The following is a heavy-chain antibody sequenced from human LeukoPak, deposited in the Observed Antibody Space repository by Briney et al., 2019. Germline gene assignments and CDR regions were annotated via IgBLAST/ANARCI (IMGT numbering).Heavy chain of an antibody. CDR2: ISSSGSTI. J-gene: IGHJ4*02. D-gene: IGHD6-6*01. CDR3: ARSSSSFPGYFDY. V-gene: IGHV3-11*04. CDR1: GFTFSDYY. Sequence: PGGSLRLSCAASGFTFSDYYMSWIRQAPGKGLEWVSYISSSGSTIYYADSVKGRFTISRDNSKNTLYLQMNSLRAEDTAVYYCARSSSSFPGYFDYWGQGTLVTVSS.